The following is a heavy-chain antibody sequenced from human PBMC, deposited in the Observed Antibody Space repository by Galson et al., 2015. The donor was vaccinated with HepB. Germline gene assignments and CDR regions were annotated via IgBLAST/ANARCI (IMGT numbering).Heavy chain of an antibody. CDR2: INPSGGST. J-gene: IGHJ4*02. Sequence: SVKVSCKASGYTFTSYYMHWVRQAPGQGLEWMGIINPSGGSTSYAQKFQGRVTMTRDTSTSTVYMELSSLRSEDTAVYYCARDYGDYVSWYYFDYWGQGTLVTVSS. D-gene: IGHD4-17*01. CDR3: ARDYGDYVSWYYFDY. V-gene: IGHV1-46*01. CDR1: GYTFTSYY.